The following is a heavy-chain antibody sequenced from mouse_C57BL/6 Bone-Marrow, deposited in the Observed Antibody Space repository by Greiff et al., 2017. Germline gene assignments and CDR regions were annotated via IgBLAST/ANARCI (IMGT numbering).Heavy chain of an antibody. D-gene: IGHD1-1*01. CDR1: GYTFTSYG. J-gene: IGHJ3*01. Sequence: VQLQESGAELARPGASVKLSCKASGYTFTSYGISWVKQRTGQGLEWIGEIYPRSGNTYYNEKFKGKATLTADKSSSTAYMERRSLTSEDSAVYFCARPGVVPYGAWFAYWGQGTLVTVSA. V-gene: IGHV1-81*01. CDR3: ARPGVVPYGAWFAY. CDR2: IYPRSGNT.